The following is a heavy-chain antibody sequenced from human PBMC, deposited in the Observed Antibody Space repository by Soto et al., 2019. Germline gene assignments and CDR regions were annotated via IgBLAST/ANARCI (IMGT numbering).Heavy chain of an antibody. Sequence: SETLSLTCFVSGGSISGYYGSWVRQPPGKGLEWIGYIYYSGSTTYNSSLKGRVTMSVDTSKNQFSLELSSVTAADTAVYYCARDDYGGFDYWGQGTLVTVSS. V-gene: IGHV4-59*12. D-gene: IGHD4-17*01. CDR2: IYYSGST. CDR3: ARDDYGGFDY. CDR1: GGSISGYY. J-gene: IGHJ4*02.